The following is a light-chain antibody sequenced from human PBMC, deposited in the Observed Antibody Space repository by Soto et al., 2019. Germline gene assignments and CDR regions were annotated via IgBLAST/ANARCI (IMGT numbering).Light chain of an antibody. CDR3: CSYAGSCTHV. J-gene: IGLJ1*01. CDR2: DVS. V-gene: IGLV2-11*01. Sequence: QSALTQPRSVSGSPGQSVTISCTGTSSDVGGYNYVSWYQQHPGKAPKLMIYDVSKRPSGVPDRFSGSKSGNTASLTISGLQAEDEDDYYCCSYAGSCTHVFGTGTKLTVL. CDR1: SSDVGGYNY.